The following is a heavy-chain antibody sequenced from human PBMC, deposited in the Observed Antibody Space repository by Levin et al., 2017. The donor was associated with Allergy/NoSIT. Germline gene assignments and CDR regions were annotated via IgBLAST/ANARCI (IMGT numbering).Heavy chain of an antibody. Sequence: LSLTCAASGFTFSSYAMHWVRQAPGKGLEWVAVISYDGSNKYYADSVKGRFTISRDNSKNTLYLQMNSLRAEDTAVYYCAYSSSGNWYFDLWGRGTLVTVSS. CDR1: GFTFSSYA. CDR3: AYSSSGNWYFDL. J-gene: IGHJ2*01. D-gene: IGHD6-13*01. CDR2: ISYDGSNK. V-gene: IGHV3-30-3*01.